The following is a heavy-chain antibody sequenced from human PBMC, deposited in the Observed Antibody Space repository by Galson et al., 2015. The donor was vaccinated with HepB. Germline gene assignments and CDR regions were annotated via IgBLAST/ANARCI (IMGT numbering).Heavy chain of an antibody. J-gene: IGHJ2*01. CDR1: GGTFSSYA. V-gene: IGHV1-69*04. CDR2: IIPILGIA. CDR3: ASEGTYGGNWYFDL. Sequence: SVKVSCKASGGTFSSYAISWVRQAPGQGLEWMGRIIPILGIANYAQKFQGRVTITADKSTSTAYMELSSLRSEDTAVYYCASEGTYGGNWYFDLWGRGTLVTVSS. D-gene: IGHD4-23*01.